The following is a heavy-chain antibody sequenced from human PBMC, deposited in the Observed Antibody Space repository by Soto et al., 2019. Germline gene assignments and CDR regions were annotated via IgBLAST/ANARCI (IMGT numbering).Heavy chain of an antibody. CDR2: IIPIFGTA. V-gene: IGHV1-69*05. D-gene: IGHD6-13*01. CDR1: GGTFSSYA. Sequence: SVKVSCKASGGTFSSYAISWVRQAPGQGLEWMGGIIPIFGTANYAQKFQGWVTMTRDTSISTAYMELSRLRSDDTAVYYCARSNEAAAAHNLFDPWGQGTLVTVSS. CDR3: ARSNEAAAAHNLFDP. J-gene: IGHJ5*02.